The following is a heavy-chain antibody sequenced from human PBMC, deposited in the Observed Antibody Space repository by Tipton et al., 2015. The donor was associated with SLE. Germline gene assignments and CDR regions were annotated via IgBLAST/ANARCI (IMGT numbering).Heavy chain of an antibody. V-gene: IGHV4-61*01. CDR1: GGSISSGSYY. CDR2: IYYSGST. CDR3: ARELGVGYCSSTSCYPPTGWFDP. D-gene: IGHD2-2*01. J-gene: IGHJ5*02. Sequence: TLSLTCTVSGGSISSGSYYWSWIRQPPGKGLEWIGYIYYSGSTNYNPSLKSRVTISVDTSKNQFSLKLSSVTAADTAVYYCARELGVGYCSSTSCYPPTGWFDPWGQGTLVTVSS.